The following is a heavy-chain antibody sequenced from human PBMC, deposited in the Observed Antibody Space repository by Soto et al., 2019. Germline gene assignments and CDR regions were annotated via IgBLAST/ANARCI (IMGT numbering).Heavy chain of an antibody. CDR1: GGSIISAY. CDR3: ARHLWQWRFDN. D-gene: IGHD6-19*01. J-gene: IGHJ4*02. Sequence: QVQLQEPGPGLVKPSEPLSLTCPVSGGSIISAYWSWFRQPPGKGLEWIGNIYYSGTTYYNPSLTSRVTISVDTSKNQFSLKLNSVTAADTAVYYCARHLWQWRFDNWGQGTLVTVSS. V-gene: IGHV4-59*08. CDR2: IYYSGTT.